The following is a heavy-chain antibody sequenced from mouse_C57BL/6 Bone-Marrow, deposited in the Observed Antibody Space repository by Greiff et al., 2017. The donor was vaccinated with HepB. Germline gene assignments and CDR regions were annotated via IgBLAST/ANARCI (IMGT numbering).Heavy chain of an antibody. D-gene: IGHD1-1*01. CDR3: ARNCYGSSLYFDY. V-gene: IGHV1-53*01. Sequence: VQLQQPGTELVKPGASVKLSCKASGYTFTSYWMHWVKQRPGQGLEWIGNINPSNGGTNYNEKFKSKATLSVDKSSSTAYLKLSSLTSEDSAVYYCARNCYGSSLYFDYWGQGTTLTVSS. CDR1: GYTFTSYW. J-gene: IGHJ2*01. CDR2: INPSNGGT.